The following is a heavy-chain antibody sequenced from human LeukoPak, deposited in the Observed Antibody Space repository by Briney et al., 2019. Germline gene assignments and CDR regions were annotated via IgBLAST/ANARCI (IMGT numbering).Heavy chain of an antibody. CDR1: GFTFSSYS. CDR2: ISSSSSYI. D-gene: IGHD1-26*01. V-gene: IGHV3-21*01. J-gene: IGHJ4*02. CDR3: ASEFDGGSYPFDY. Sequence: GGSLRLSCAASGFTFSSYSMNWVRQAPGKGLEWVSSISSSSSYIYYADSVKGRFTISRDNAKNSLYLQMNSLRAEDTAVYYCASEFDGGSYPFDYWGQGTLVTVSS.